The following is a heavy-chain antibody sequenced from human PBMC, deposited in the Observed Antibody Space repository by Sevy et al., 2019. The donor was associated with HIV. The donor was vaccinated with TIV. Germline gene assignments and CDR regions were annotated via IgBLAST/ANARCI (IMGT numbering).Heavy chain of an antibody. Sequence: GGSLRLSCAASGFTFSSYAMNWVRQAPGKGLEWVSSINAISSNIYYTDSVKGRFTISRDNAENSRYLQMNSGRAEDTAVYYCARDLFSGGNAVYGYWGQGTLVTVSS. CDR3: ARDLFSGGNAVYGY. CDR2: INAISSNI. D-gene: IGHD2-15*01. J-gene: IGHJ4*02. V-gene: IGHV3-21*01. CDR1: GFTFSSYA.